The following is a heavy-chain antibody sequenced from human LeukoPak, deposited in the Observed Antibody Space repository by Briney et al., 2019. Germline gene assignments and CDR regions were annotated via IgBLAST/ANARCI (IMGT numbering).Heavy chain of an antibody. V-gene: IGHV3-7*01. J-gene: IGHJ4*02. D-gene: IGHD1/OR15-1a*01. CDR1: GFTFSGSW. CDR2: IKGDGSAK. Sequence: GGSLRLSCAAYGFTFSGSWMSWVRQAPGKGLEWVATIKGDGSAKFYVDSVKGRFAISRDDAKSSLFLQMDSLRSEDTAVYYCTKNTHDYWGQGTLVTVSS. CDR3: TKNTHDY.